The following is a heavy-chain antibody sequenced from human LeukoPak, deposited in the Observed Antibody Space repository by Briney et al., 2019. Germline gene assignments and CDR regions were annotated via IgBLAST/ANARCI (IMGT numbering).Heavy chain of an antibody. J-gene: IGHJ3*02. D-gene: IGHD3-22*01. CDR1: GGTFSSYA. CDR3: AREPYYYDSSGQTLDASDI. V-gene: IGHV1-69*04. CDR2: IIPILGIA. Sequence: SVKVSCKASGGTFSSYAISWVRQAPGQGLEWMGRIIPILGIANYAQKFQGRVTITADKSTSTAYMELSSLRSEDTAVYYCAREPYYYDSSGQTLDASDIWGQGTMVTVSS.